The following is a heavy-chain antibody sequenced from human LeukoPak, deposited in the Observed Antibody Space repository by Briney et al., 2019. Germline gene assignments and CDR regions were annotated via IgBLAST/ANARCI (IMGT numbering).Heavy chain of an antibody. Sequence: PGGSLRLSCKTSGLVFSSSWMSWVRQAPGKGLEWVANIKPDTRAKYYVDSVEGRFTISRDNAKDSLYLHMNGLRPEDTAVYYFAKGHLWGQGARHTLST. CDR3: AKGHL. CDR1: GLVFSSSW. V-gene: IGHV3-7*01. CDR2: IKPDTRAK. J-gene: IGHJ3*01.